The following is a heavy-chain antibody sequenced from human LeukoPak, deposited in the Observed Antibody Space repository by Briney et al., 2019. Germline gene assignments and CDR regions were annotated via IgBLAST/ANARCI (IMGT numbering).Heavy chain of an antibody. J-gene: IGHJ5*02. CDR1: GYTFTGYY. V-gene: IGHV1-2*02. CDR2: INPNSGGT. Sequence: ASVKVSCKASGYTFTGYYMHWVRQAPGQGLEWMGWINPNSGGTNYAQKFQGSVTMTRDTSISTAYMELSRLRSDETAVYYCARDSGFWSGYSRYNWFDPWGQGTLVTVSS. CDR3: ARDSGFWSGYSRYNWFDP. D-gene: IGHD3-3*01.